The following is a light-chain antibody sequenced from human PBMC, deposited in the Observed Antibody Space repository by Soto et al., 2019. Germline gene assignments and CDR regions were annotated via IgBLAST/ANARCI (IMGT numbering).Light chain of an antibody. CDR3: QQYNKWPRT. J-gene: IGKJ2*01. Sequence: EIVLTQSPGTLSLSPGERATLSCRASQSFSSSYLAWYQQKPGQAPRLLIYETSSRATGIPDRFSGSGSQTDFTLTISRLEPEDFAVYNCQQYNKWPRTFGQGTKVDIK. V-gene: IGKV3-20*01. CDR2: ETS. CDR1: QSFSSSY.